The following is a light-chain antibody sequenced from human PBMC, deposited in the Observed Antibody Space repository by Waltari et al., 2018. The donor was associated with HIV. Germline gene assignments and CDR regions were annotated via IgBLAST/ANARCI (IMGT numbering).Light chain of an antibody. CDR1: ESITGW. CDR2: KTS. Sequence: DIQLTQSPSFLSASVGDRVTITCRASESITGWLAWYQQKPGKAPKLLIYKTSSLESGVPLRFSGSASGTEFTLTISSLQPDDFATYYCQQYKSYSPWTFGQGTKVEIK. V-gene: IGKV1-5*03. CDR3: QQYKSYSPWT. J-gene: IGKJ1*01.